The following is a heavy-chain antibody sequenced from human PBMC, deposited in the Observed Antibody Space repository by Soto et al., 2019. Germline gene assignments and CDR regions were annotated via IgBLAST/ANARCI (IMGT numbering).Heavy chain of an antibody. D-gene: IGHD1-26*01. CDR2: IYYSGST. V-gene: IGHV4-39*01. Sequence: QLQLQESGPGLVKPSETLSLTCTVSGGSLSSSGFYWGWIRQPPGKGLEWIGSIYYSGSTYYNPSLNSRVTRSVDTSKSQFSLKLSSMTAADTAVYYCARGNGSYGHVFEYWGQGILVTVSS. J-gene: IGHJ4*02. CDR3: ARGNGSYGHVFEY. CDR1: GGSLSSSGFY.